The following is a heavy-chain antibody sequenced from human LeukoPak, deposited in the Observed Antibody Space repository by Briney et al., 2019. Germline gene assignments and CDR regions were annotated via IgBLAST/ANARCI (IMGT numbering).Heavy chain of an antibody. D-gene: IGHD2-2*01. J-gene: IGHJ6*02. CDR1: GFAFGRYW. Sequence: GGPLTLSCAASGFAFGRYWMSCVRRAPERGLVWVANIKQDGSEKYYVDSVKGRFTISRDNAKNSLYLQMNSLRAEDTAVYYCARDLEYCSSTSCSRSAYYYYGMDVWGQGTTVTVSS. V-gene: IGHV3-7*01. CDR2: IKQDGSEK. CDR3: ARDLEYCSSTSCSRSAYYYYGMDV.